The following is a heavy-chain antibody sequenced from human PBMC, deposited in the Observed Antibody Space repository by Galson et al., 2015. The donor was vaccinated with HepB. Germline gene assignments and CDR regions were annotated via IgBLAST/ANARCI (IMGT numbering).Heavy chain of an antibody. J-gene: IGHJ4*02. D-gene: IGHD6-19*01. CDR2: ISSSSSYI. V-gene: IGHV3-21*01. CDR1: GFTFSSYS. CDR3: ARESVAGLDY. Sequence: SLRLSCAASGFTFSSYSMNWVRQAPGRGLEWVSSISSSSSYIYYADSVKGRFTISRDNAKNSLYLQMNSLRAEDTAVYYCARESVAGLDYWGQGTLVTVSS.